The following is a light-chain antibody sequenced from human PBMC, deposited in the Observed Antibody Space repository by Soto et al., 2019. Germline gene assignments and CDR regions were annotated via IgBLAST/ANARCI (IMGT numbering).Light chain of an antibody. CDR3: QQYNDWPRT. J-gene: IGKJ2*01. CDR2: GAS. CDR1: QSVRNT. Sequence: EIVMTQSPGTLSVSPGERATLSCRTSQSVRNTLAWYQQIPGQAPRLLIDGASTRATGIPARFSGSGSGTEFTLSISSLQSEDFAVYYCQQYNDWPRTFGQGTKLEI. V-gene: IGKV3D-15*01.